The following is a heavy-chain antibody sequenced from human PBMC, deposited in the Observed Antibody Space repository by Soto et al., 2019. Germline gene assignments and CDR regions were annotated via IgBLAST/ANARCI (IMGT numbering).Heavy chain of an antibody. D-gene: IGHD2-2*02. V-gene: IGHV6-1*01. CDR2: TYYRSKWYN. CDR1: GDSVSSNSAA. CDR3: ARVSIVVVPADIDY. Sequence: PSQTLSLTCAISGDSVSSNSAAWNWIRQSPSRGLEWLGRTYYRSKWYNDYAVSVKSRITINPDTSKNQFSLQLSSVTPEDTAVYYCARVSIVVVPADIDYWGQGTLVTVSS. J-gene: IGHJ4*02.